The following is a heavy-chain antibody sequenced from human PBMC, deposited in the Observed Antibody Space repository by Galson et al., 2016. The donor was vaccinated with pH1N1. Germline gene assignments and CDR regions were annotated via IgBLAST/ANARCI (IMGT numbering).Heavy chain of an antibody. CDR2: IYLGGSLI. D-gene: IGHD4-11*01. CDR3: ARQNDYSDYRGDAFDI. CDR1: GSKFASSW. Sequence: QSGAEVTKPGESLKISCKGSGSKFASSWIVWVRQMPGKGLEWMGIIYLGGSLIRYRPSFQGQVTISADKSVNIVYLEWGSLKASDTAMYYCARQNDYSDYRGDAFDIWGQGTMVTVSS. V-gene: IGHV5-51*01. J-gene: IGHJ3*02.